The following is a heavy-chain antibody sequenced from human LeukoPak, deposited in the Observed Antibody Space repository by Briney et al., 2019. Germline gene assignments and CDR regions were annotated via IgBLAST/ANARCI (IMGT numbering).Heavy chain of an antibody. CDR3: ARTTIPVAGLDY. CDR1: GGSISSGDYY. Sequence: SETLSLTCTVSGGSISSGDYYWSWIRQSPGKGLEWIGNIYYSGSTYYNPSLKSRVAISVDTSKNQFSLKLSSVTAADTAVYFCARTTIPVAGLDYWGQGTLVTVSA. D-gene: IGHD6-19*01. V-gene: IGHV4-30-4*01. CDR2: IYYSGST. J-gene: IGHJ4*02.